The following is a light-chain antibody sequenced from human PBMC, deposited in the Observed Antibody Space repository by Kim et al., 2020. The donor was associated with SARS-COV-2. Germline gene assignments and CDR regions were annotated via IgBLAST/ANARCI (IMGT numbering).Light chain of an antibody. Sequence: SVSPWDRVILSCRASQTVSSSLVWYRQKPGLPAILLISRASTRATGIPATFSGSGSGTDFTLSISSVQSEDSAVYYCEQFYMWPLTFGGGTKLEI. CDR2: RAS. V-gene: IGKV3-15*01. J-gene: IGKJ4*01. CDR3: EQFYMWPLT. CDR1: QTVSSS.